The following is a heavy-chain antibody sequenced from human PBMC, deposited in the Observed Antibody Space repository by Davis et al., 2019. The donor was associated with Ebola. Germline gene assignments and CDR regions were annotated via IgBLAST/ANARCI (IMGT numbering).Heavy chain of an antibody. CDR2: IKEDGSEK. V-gene: IGHV3-7*03. Sequence: GESLKISCAASGFTFRSSWMSWVRQAPGKGLEWVAKIKEDGSEKLDVDSVKGRFTISRDNAKDSLYLQMNSLRAEDTAVYYCARGSRNMDVWGQGTTVTVSS. CDR3: ARGSRNMDV. CDR1: GFTFRSSW. J-gene: IGHJ6*02.